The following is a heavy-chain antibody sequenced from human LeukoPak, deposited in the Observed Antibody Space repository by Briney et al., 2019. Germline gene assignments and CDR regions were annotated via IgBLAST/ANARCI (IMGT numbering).Heavy chain of an antibody. CDR2: VHLSGRT. J-gene: IGHJ4*02. CDR1: GGSISTTNW. Sequence: PSETLALTCGVYGGSISTTNWWTWVRQPPGEGLEWIGEVHLSGRTHYNPSLESRVTMSVDMSENHISLRLTSVTAADTAVYYCAREGGPYRPLDYSGQGTLVTVSS. V-gene: IGHV4-4*02. CDR3: AREGGPYRPLDY.